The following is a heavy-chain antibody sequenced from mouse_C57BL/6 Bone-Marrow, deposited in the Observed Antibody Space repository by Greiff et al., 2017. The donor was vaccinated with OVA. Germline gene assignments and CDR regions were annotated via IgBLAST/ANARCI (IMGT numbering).Heavy chain of an antibody. CDR1: GYTFTSYW. D-gene: IGHD2-10*01. V-gene: IGHV1-69*01. CDR3: AKEGAYYGNYGWYFDV. CDR2: IDPSDSYT. J-gene: IGHJ1*03. Sequence: VQLQQPGAELVMPGASVKLSCKASGYTFTSYWMHWVKQRPGQGLEWIGEIDPSDSYTNYNQKFKGKSTLTVDKSSSTAYMQLSSLTSEDSAVYYGAKEGAYYGNYGWYFDVWGTGTTVTVSS.